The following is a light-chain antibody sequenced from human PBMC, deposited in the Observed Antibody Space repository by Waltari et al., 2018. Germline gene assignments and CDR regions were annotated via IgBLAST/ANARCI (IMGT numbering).Light chain of an antibody. V-gene: IGKV1D-13*01. CDR2: DAS. CDR1: QDIVSA. J-gene: IGKJ3*01. Sequence: AIQLTQSPSSLSASVAHRVTITCRASQDIVSALAWYQQKPGRAPKLLISDASTLETGVPSRFSGSGSGTDFTLSISSLQPEDFATYYCQQFINDPLTFGPGTTVDVK. CDR3: QQFINDPLT.